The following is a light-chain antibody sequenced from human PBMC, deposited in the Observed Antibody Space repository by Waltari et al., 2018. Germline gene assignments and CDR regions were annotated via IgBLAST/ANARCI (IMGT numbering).Light chain of an antibody. CDR2: KGI. V-gene: IGLV8-61*01. Sequence: QTVVIQEPSLSVSPGGTVTLTCALSSGSVFSPPYPTWYPRTPGQPPRTPGSKGISRSAWVPDRFSGSILGNTAALTITGAQADDESDYYFSMYMGSGVWVFGGGTKLTVL. CDR1: SGSVFSPPY. J-gene: IGLJ3*02. CDR3: SMYMGSGVWV.